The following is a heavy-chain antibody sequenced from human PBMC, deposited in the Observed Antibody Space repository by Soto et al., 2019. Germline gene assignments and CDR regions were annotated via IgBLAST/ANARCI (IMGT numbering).Heavy chain of an antibody. Sequence: GASGKVSCKATRGTFSSDAISWVRQAPGQGLEWMGGIIPIFGTANYAQKFQGRVTITADESTSTAYMELSSLRSEDTAVYYCARWGGYSYGDSRYDYWGQGTLVTGSS. V-gene: IGHV1-69*13. CDR2: IIPIFGTA. CDR1: RGTFSSDA. D-gene: IGHD5-18*01. J-gene: IGHJ4*02. CDR3: ARWGGYSYGDSRYDY.